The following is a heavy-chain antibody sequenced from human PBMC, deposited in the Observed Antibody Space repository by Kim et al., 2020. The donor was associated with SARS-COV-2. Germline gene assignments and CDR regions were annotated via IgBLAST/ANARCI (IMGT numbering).Heavy chain of an antibody. D-gene: IGHD3-9*01. CDR2: INPSGGST. CDR3: ARGGVTISPQWGHYYGMDV. V-gene: IGHV1-46*01. Sequence: ASVKVSCKASGYTFTSYYMHWVRQAPGQGLEWMGIINPSGGSTSYAQKFQGRVTMTRDTSTSTVYMELSSLRSEDTAVYYCARGGVTISPQWGHYYGMDVWGDGTTVTVSS. CDR1: GYTFTSYY. J-gene: IGHJ6*04.